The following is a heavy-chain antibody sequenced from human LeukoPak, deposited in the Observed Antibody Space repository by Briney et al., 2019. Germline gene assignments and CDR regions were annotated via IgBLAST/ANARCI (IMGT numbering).Heavy chain of an antibody. Sequence: PSETPALTCTVSCGSISTSRYHWGWIRQPPGKGLEWIGSIYYRGCTYYNPSLKRRVTICVDTSKNRLSLQLRPVTAAHPPVLFCARHSSYSLFDYWDQGALVSVSS. J-gene: IGHJ4*02. D-gene: IGHD5-18*01. V-gene: IGHV4-39*01. CDR3: ARHSSYSLFDY. CDR1: CGSISTSRYH. CDR2: IYYRGCT.